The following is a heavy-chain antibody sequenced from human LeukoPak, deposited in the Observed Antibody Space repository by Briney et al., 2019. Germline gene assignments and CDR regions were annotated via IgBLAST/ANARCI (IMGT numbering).Heavy chain of an antibody. CDR1: GGSFSDYY. J-gene: IGHJ4*02. V-gene: IGHV4-34*01. Sequence: SDTLSLIYALYGGSFSDYYWSWIRQPPGKGLECIGEINLSGSTSYNPPLKSRATLAVDTSKNQFSLKLSSVTAADTAVYYGARYFNWSATSGLFDYWGQGTLVTVSS. D-gene: IGHD1-20*01. CDR3: ARYFNWSATSGLFDY. CDR2: INLSGST.